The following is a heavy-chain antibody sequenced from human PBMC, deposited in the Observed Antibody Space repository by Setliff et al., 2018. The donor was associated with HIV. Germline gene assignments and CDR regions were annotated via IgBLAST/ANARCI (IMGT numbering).Heavy chain of an antibody. D-gene: IGHD3-10*01. CDR3: AKDEFSPLRSDS. Sequence: KPGGSLRLSCAASGFIFSSHSMNWVRQAPGKGLEWVSSISRSSDEIHYADSVKGRFTISRDNTKYSLYLQMNKVRAEDTAVYFCAKDEFSPLRSDSWGLGILVTVSS. CDR2: ISRSSDEI. V-gene: IGHV3-21*01. J-gene: IGHJ4*02. CDR1: GFIFSSHS.